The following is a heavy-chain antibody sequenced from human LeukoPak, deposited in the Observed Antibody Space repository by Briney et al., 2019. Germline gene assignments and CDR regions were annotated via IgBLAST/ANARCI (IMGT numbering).Heavy chain of an antibody. CDR2: ISAYNGNT. V-gene: IGHV1-18*01. CDR3: ARRGVFNVPHYYDSSGYYDY. Sequence: GESLKISCKGSGYSFTSYGISWVRQAPGQGLEWMGWISAYNGNTNYAQKLQGRVTMTTDTSTSTAYMELRSLRSDDTAVYYCARRGVFNVPHYYDSSGYYDYWGQGALVTVSS. CDR1: GYSFTSYG. D-gene: IGHD3-22*01. J-gene: IGHJ4*02.